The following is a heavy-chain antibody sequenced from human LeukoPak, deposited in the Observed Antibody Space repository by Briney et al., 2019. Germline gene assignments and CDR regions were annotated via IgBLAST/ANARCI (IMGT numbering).Heavy chain of an antibody. D-gene: IGHD3-22*01. CDR1: GFTFDDYA. J-gene: IGHJ4*02. CDR2: ISWNSGSI. CDR3: ARDYHYYYDSSGYCNY. Sequence: GRSLRLSCAASGFTFDDYAMHWVRQAPGKGLEWVSGISWNSGSIGYADSVKGRFTISRDNAKNSLYLQMNSLRAEDTAVYYCARDYHYYYDSSGYCNYWGQGTLVTVSS. V-gene: IGHV3-9*01.